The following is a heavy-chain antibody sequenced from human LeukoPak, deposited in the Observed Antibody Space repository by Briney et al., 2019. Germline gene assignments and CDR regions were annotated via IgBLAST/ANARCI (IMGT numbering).Heavy chain of an antibody. J-gene: IGHJ4*02. CDR3: ARAVDIAAAGMGY. D-gene: IGHD6-13*01. CDR1: GYTFTGYY. CDR2: INPNSGGT. Sequence: GASVKVSCKASGYTFTGYYMHWVRQAPRQGLEWMGWINPNSGGTNYAQKFQGRVTMTRGTSISTAYMELSSLRSEDTAVYYCARAVDIAAAGMGYWGQGTLVTVSS. V-gene: IGHV1-2*02.